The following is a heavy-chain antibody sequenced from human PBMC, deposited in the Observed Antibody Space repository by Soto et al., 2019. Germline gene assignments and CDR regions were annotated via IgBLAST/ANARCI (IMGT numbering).Heavy chain of an antibody. V-gene: IGHV3-23*01. D-gene: IGHD6-6*01. J-gene: IGHJ6*02. CDR3: AGGSSSSGTDYYYGMDV. CDR2: ISGSGGST. CDR1: GFTFSSYA. Sequence: GSLRLSCAASGFTFSSYAMSWVRQAPGRGLEWVSAISGSGGSTYYADSVKGRFTISRDNSKNTLYLQMNSLRAEDTAVYYCAGGSSSSGTDYYYGMDVWGQGTTVTVSS.